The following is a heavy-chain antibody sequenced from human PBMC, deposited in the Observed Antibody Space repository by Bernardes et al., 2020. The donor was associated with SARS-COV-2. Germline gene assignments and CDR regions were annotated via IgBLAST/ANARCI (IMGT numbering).Heavy chain of an antibody. CDR1: GFTFSSYT. J-gene: IGHJ4*02. D-gene: IGHD4-4*01. CDR2: ISTSSSYI. CDR3: ARGDFSNLYYFDY. V-gene: IGHV3-21*06. Sequence: GGSLRLSCAASGFTFSSYTMNWVRQAPGKGLEWISSISTSSSYISYSDSVRGRFTISRDNAKNSVSLQMNSLRAEDTAVYYCARGDFSNLYYFDYWGQGTPVTVSS.